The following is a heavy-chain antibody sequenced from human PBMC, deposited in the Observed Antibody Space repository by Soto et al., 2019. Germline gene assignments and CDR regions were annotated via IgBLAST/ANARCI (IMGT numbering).Heavy chain of an antibody. CDR1: GGTXGSYA. J-gene: IGHJ4*02. Sequence: SXKVSFKASGGTXGSYAIGLVRQAPGQGLEWMGGIIPIFGTANYAQKFQGRVTITADKSTSTAYMELSSLRSEDTAVYYCAGGVVVVPAAMDYWGQGTLGTVS. D-gene: IGHD2-2*01. V-gene: IGHV1-69*06. CDR3: AGGVVVVPAAMDY. CDR2: IIPIFGTA.